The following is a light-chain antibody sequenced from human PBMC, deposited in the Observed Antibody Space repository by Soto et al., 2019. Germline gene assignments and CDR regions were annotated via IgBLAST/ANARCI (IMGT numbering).Light chain of an antibody. CDR2: DVS. CDR3: SSYTRSSSTLVV. J-gene: IGLJ2*01. CDR1: RSDVGGYNY. V-gene: IGLV2-14*01. Sequence: QSALTQPASVPGSPGQSITISCTGTRSDVGGYNYVSWYQQHPGKAPKLMIYDVSNRPSGISNRFSGSKSGNTASLTISGLQTEDEADYYCSSYTRSSSTLVVFGGGTKLTVL.